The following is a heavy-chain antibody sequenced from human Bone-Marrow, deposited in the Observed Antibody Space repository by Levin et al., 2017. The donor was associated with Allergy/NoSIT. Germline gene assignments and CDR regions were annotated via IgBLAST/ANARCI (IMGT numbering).Heavy chain of an antibody. V-gene: IGHV3-30-3*01. J-gene: IGHJ4*02. Sequence: GESLKISCAASGFTFSSYTMHWVRQAPGKGLEWVAVISYDGSNKYYADSVKGRFTISRDNSKNTLYLQMDSLRAEDTAVYYCARDLVAVGIEGYWGQGTLVTVSS. CDR3: ARDLVAVGIEGY. CDR1: GFTFSSYT. CDR2: ISYDGSNK. D-gene: IGHD6-13*01.